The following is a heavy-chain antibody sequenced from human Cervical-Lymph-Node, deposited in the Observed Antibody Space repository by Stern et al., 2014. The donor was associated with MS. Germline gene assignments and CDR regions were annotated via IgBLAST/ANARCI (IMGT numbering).Heavy chain of an antibody. CDR1: GFSFSTGEVG. V-gene: IGHV2-5*02. CDR2: RYWDEDK. J-gene: IGHJ2*01. CDR3: TRSRSYTYGAKRAWYFDL. Sequence: QVTLKESGPTLVKPTQTLTLTCTFSGFSFSTGEVGVGWIRQPPGKALEXLGLRYWDEDKRYSPSLQGRLTITKDTSKSQVVLTMTNMDPVDTATYYCTRSRSYTYGAKRAWYFDLWGRGTHVTVAS. D-gene: IGHD4-23*01.